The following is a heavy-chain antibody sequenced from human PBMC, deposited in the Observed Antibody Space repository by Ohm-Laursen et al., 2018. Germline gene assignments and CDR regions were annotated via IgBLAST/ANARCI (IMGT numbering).Heavy chain of an antibody. CDR3: AKGHYDSSGYLNAEYFQH. D-gene: IGHD3-22*01. J-gene: IGHJ1*01. CDR1: GFTFDDYA. Sequence: SLRLSCTASGFTFDDYAMHWVRQAPGKGLEWVSGISWNSGSIGYADSVKGRFTISRDNAKKSLYLQMNSLRAEDTALYYCAKGHYDSSGYLNAEYFQHWGQGTLVTVSS. V-gene: IGHV3-9*01. CDR2: ISWNSGSI.